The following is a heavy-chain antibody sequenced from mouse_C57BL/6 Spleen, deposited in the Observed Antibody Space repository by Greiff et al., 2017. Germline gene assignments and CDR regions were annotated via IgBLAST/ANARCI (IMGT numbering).Heavy chain of an antibody. CDR1: GFTFSSYG. CDR2: ISSGGSYT. CDR3: ASTAQATWGFVDY. J-gene: IGHJ2*01. D-gene: IGHD3-2*02. V-gene: IGHV5-6*01. Sequence: EVQLMESGGDLVKPGGSLKLSCAASGFTFSSYGMSWVRQTPDKRLEWVATISSGGSYTYYPDSVKGRFTISRDNAKNTLYLQMSSLKSEDTAMYYWASTAQATWGFVDYWGQGTTLTVSS.